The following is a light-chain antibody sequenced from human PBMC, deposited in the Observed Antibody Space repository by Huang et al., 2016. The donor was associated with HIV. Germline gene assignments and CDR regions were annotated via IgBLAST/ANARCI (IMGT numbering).Light chain of an antibody. J-gene: IGKJ4*01. CDR3: QHYSNWPPLT. CDR2: GAS. CDR1: QSIGTN. V-gene: IGKV3-15*01. Sequence: IILTQSPATLSVSPGEGATLSCRASQSIGTNLAWYQQGPGQAPRLLVYGASTRATGVPVRFSGSGSGTQFNLTLSSLQSEDFATYYCQHYSNWPPLTFGGGTKV.